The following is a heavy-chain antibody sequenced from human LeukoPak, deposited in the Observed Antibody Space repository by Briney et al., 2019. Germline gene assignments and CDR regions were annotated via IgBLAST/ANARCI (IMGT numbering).Heavy chain of an antibody. Sequence: ASVKVSCKASGYTFTYYAITWVRQAPGQGLEWMGWTSTYNDGKNYAQSLQGRITMTTDTSTNTAYMELSSLRSDDTAVYYCGAGHPRVDYWSQGTLVTVSS. CDR1: GYTFTYYA. J-gene: IGHJ4*02. CDR2: TSTYNDGK. CDR3: GAGHPRVDY. V-gene: IGHV1-18*01.